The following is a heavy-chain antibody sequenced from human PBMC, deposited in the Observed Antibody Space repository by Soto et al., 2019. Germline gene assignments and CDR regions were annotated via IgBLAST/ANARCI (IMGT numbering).Heavy chain of an antibody. CDR1: GFTFSSYA. Sequence: EVQLLESGGGLVQPGGSLRLSCAASGFTFSSYAMSWVRQTPGKGLEWVSAISGSGDSTYYADSVKGRFTISRDNSKNTLYLQMNSLRAEETAVYYCAKLRWGCDNWFDPWGQGTLVTVSS. CDR3: AKLRWGCDNWFDP. V-gene: IGHV3-23*01. CDR2: ISGSGDST. J-gene: IGHJ5*02. D-gene: IGHD2-21*01.